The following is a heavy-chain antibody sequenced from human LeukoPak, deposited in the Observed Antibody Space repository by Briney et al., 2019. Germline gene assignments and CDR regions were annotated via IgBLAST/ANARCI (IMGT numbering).Heavy chain of an antibody. J-gene: IGHJ4*02. CDR1: GFTFNNYA. V-gene: IGHV3-33*01. Sequence: GRSLRLSCAASGFTFNNYAMHWVRQAPGKGLEWVAVIWYDGSNKYYADFVKGRFTISRDNSMNTLYLQMNSLRAEDTAVYYCARGGYYDSTGYFLTDYWGQGTLVTVSS. CDR3: ARGGYYDSTGYFLTDY. CDR2: IWYDGSNK. D-gene: IGHD3-22*01.